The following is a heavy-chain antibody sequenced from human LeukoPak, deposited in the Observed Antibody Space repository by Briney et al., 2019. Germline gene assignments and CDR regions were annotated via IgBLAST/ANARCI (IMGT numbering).Heavy chain of an antibody. D-gene: IGHD3-10*01. CDR2: IKQDGSEK. CDR3: ARDPGAPYYYYMDV. CDR1: GFTFSSYW. J-gene: IGHJ6*03. V-gene: IGHV3-7*01. Sequence: SGGSLRLSCAASGFTFSSYWMSWVRQAPGKGLEWVANIKQDGSEKYYVDSVKGRFTISRDNAKNSLYLQMNSLRAEDTAVSYCARDPGAPYYYYMDVWGKGTTVTVSS.